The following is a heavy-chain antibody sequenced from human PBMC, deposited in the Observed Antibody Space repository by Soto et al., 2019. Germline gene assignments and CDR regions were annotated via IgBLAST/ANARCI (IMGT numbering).Heavy chain of an antibody. CDR1: GGSITSGGYY. D-gene: IGHD3-10*01. V-gene: IGHV4-31*03. J-gene: IGHJ4*02. CDR2: IYDSGST. Sequence: SETLSLTCTVSGGSITSGGYYWSWIRQHPGKGLEWLGYIYDSGSTFYNPSLKGRITLSVDTSKNQFSLKLSSVTVADTAVYFCARKQAGYFYGIDYWGQGTLVTVSS. CDR3: ARKQAGYFYGIDY.